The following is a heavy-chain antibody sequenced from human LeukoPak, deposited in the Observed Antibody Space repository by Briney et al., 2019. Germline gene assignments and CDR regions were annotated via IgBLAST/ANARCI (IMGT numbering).Heavy chain of an antibody. CDR3: ARRGAGWFDP. V-gene: IGHV4-59*08. J-gene: IGHJ5*02. Sequence: SETLSLTCTVSGGSLIHYYWSWIRQPPGKGLEWIGYIYYLGSTNYSPSLKSRVTISIDTSMKQFSLKLNSVTAADTAVYYCARRGAGWFDPWGQGTLVTVSS. CDR2: IYYLGST. CDR1: GGSLIHYY. D-gene: IGHD6-19*01.